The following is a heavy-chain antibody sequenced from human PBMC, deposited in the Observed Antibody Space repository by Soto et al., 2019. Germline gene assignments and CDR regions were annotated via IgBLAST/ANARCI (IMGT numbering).Heavy chain of an antibody. D-gene: IGHD1-20*01. CDR3: ASKYNTALSPFDY. Sequence: GSLRLSCAASGFTFSSYAMHWVRQAPGKGLEWVAVISYDGSNKYYADSVKGRFTISRDNSKNTLYLQMNSLRTEDTAIYYCASKYNTALSPFDYWGQATPVTVSS. CDR1: GFTFSSYA. V-gene: IGHV3-30-3*01. J-gene: IGHJ4*02. CDR2: ISYDGSNK.